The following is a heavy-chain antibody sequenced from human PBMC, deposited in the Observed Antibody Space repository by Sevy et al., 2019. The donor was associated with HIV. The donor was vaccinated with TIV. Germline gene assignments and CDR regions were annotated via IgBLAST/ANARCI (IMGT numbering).Heavy chain of an antibody. D-gene: IGHD6-19*01. CDR1: GGSISSYY. Sequence: SETLSLTCTVSGGSISSYYWSWIRQPPGKGLEWIGYIYYSGSTNYNPSLKSRVTISVDTSKNQFSLKLTSVTAADTAVYYCVRDPGIAVAGEYYFDYWGQGTLVTVSS. J-gene: IGHJ4*02. CDR3: VRDPGIAVAGEYYFDY. V-gene: IGHV4-59*13. CDR2: IYYSGST.